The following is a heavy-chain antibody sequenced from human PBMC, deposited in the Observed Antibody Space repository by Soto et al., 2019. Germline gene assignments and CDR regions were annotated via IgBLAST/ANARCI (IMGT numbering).Heavy chain of an antibody. CDR3: ARASTRLNAYYDFWSGYYTTGPPVDYFDY. D-gene: IGHD3-3*01. CDR1: GYTFNSYG. CDR2: VSAYNGNT. V-gene: IGHV1-18*01. Sequence: ASVKVSCKASGYTFNSYGINWVRQAPGQGLEWVGWVSAYNGNTNYAQKLQGRVTMTTDTSTSTAYMDLRSLRSDDTAVYYCARASTRLNAYYDFWSGYYTTGPPVDYFDYWGQGTLVTVSS. J-gene: IGHJ4*02.